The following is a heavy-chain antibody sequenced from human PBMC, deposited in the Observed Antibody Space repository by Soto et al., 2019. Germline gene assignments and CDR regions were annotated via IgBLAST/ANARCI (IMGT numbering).Heavy chain of an antibody. CDR3: ARSSYDSSGYYYFRYFDY. J-gene: IGHJ4*02. CDR2: IIPIFGTA. CDR1: GGTFSSYA. Sequence: SVKVSCKASGGTFSSYAISWVRQAPGQGLEWMGGIIPIFGTANYAQKFQGRVTITADESTSTAYMELSSLRSEDTAVYYCARSSYDSSGYYYFRYFDYWGQGTLVTVYS. D-gene: IGHD3-22*01. V-gene: IGHV1-69*13.